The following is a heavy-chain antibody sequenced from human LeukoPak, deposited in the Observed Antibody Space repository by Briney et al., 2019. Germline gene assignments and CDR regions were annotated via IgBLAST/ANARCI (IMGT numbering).Heavy chain of an antibody. V-gene: IGHV3-15*01. CDR1: GFTFTNAW. CDR3: TTDLGLTMIRGVIVY. CDR2: IKSKGDGETT. D-gene: IGHD3-10*01. Sequence: GGSLRLSCAASGFTFTNAWMTWVRQAPGKGLEWGGRIKSKGDGETTDYAAPVKGRFSMSRDDSKAAMYLQMYSLEAEDTAVYYCTTDLGLTMIRGVIVYWGQGALVTVSS. J-gene: IGHJ4*02.